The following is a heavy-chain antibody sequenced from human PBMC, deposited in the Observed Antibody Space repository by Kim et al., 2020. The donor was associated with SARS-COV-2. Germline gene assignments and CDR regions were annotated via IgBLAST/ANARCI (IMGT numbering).Heavy chain of an antibody. J-gene: IGHJ6*02. CDR1: GGTFSSYA. CDR2: IIPIFGTA. V-gene: IGHV1-69*13. D-gene: IGHD2-21*02. Sequence: SVKVSCKASGGTFSSYAISWVRQAPGQGLEWMGGIIPIFGTANYAQKFQGRVTITADESTSTAYMELSSLRSEDTAVYYCAAALGCGDDCYRRASNADYYYYYGMDVWGQGTTVTVSS. CDR3: AAALGCGDDCYRRASNADYYYYYGMDV.